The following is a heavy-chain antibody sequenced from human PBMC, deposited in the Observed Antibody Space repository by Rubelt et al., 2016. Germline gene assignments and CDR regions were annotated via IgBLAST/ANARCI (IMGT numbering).Heavy chain of an antibody. Sequence: QVQLVQSGAEVKKPGASVKVSCKASGYPFTSYGISWVRPAPGHGLEWTGWFSAHNGNTYYAQKLQGRVTKTTDTSTSKAHMELRGRRADGTAVYYCAGLVGGSRGWIGPWGQGTLVTVSS. CDR1: GYPFTSYG. D-gene: IGHD1-26*01. CDR3: AGLVGGSRGWIGP. V-gene: IGHV1-18*01. J-gene: IGHJ5*02. CDR2: FSAHNGNT.